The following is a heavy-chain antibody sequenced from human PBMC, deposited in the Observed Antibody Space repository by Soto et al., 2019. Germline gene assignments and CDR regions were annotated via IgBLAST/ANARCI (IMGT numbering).Heavy chain of an antibody. J-gene: IGHJ4*02. D-gene: IGHD3-10*02. CDR2: IYHSGST. Sequence: SETPSLTCAVSGGSISSGGYSWSWIRQPPGKGLEWIGYIYHSGSTYYNPSLKSRVTISVDRSKNQFSLKLSSVTAADTAVYYCAREGTMAGEGYFDYWGQGTLVTVSS. CDR3: AREGTMAGEGYFDY. CDR1: GGSISSGGYS. V-gene: IGHV4-30-2*01.